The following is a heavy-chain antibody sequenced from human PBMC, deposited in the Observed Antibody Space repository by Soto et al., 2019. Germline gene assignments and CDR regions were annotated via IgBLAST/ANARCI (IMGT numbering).Heavy chain of an antibody. CDR2: IDSSSTYI. J-gene: IGHJ4*02. Sequence: EVQLVESGGGLVQPGGSLRLSCAASGFTFSSYSMNWVRQAPGKGLEWVSIIDSSSTYIYYADSVKGRFTISRDNAKDSLYLQMNSLRAEDTAVYYCARGGSTTRRFASWGQGTLLTVSS. D-gene: IGHD2-2*01. V-gene: IGHV3-21*01. CDR1: GFTFSSYS. CDR3: ARGGSTTRRFAS.